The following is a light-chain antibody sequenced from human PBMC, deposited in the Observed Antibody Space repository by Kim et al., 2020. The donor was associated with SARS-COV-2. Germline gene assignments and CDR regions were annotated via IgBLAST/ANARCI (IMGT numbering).Light chain of an antibody. J-gene: IGLJ3*02. Sequence: QSVLTQPPSVSAAPGQKVTISCSGSRSNIGNNPVSWYQQFTGKAPKLITYDNDKRPSGIPDRFSSSKSGTSATLGITGLRTGDEADYYCATWDSSLSVGVFGGGTQLTVL. V-gene: IGLV1-51*01. CDR2: DND. CDR1: RSNIGNNP. CDR3: ATWDSSLSVGV.